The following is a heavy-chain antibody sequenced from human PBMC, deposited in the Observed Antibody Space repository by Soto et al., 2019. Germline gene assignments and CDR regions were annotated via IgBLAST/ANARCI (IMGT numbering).Heavy chain of an antibody. CDR1: GGSVSSSFFY. CDR3: ARLTTSSGWSRFNS. CDR2: IYYTGTT. V-gene: IGHV4-61*01. Sequence: SETLSLTCTVSGGSVSSSFFYWRWVRQPPGQRLEWIGYIYYTGTTNYNPSLASRVAMSVDTSKKQFTLNLRSLTAADTARYYCARLTTSSGWSRFNSWGQGMLVTVSS. D-gene: IGHD6-13*01. J-gene: IGHJ4*02.